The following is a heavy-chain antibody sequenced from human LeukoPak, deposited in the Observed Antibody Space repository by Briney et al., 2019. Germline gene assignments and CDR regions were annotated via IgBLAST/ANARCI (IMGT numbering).Heavy chain of an antibody. D-gene: IGHD1/OR15-1a*01. CDR1: GFTFSDYY. Sequence: PGGSLRLSCAASGFTFSDYYMTWIRQAPGKGLQWVSYINSGGSIYYADSVKGRFTISRDNAENSLYLQMNSLRVEDTAVYYCARGSPQTNMAAFDYWGQGTLVTVSS. J-gene: IGHJ4*02. CDR2: INSGGSI. CDR3: ARGSPQTNMAAFDY. V-gene: IGHV3-11*01.